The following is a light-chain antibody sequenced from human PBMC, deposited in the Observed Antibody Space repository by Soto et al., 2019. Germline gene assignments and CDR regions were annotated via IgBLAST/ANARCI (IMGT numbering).Light chain of an antibody. CDR1: QSVSSSY. CDR3: QQYSDWPIT. J-gene: IGKJ5*01. Sequence: EIVLTQSPGTLSLSPGERATLSCRASQSVSSSYLAWYQQQPGQAPRVXSYGASTRATAVPDRVSGSGSGTEFTLTITSLKSDDFEVYFCQQYSDWPITFGQGTRLEIK. CDR2: GAS. V-gene: IGKV3-20*01.